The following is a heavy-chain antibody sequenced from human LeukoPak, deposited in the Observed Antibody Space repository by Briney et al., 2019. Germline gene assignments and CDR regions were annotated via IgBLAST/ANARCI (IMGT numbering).Heavy chain of an antibody. Sequence: SETLSLTCTVSGGSISSYYWSWIRQPPEKGLEWIGYIYYSGSTNYNPSLKSRVTISVDTSKNQFSLKLSSVTAADTAVYYCAREEGLDYYGSGSYYNVGYFDYWGQGTLVTVSS. CDR1: GGSISSYY. V-gene: IGHV4-59*01. CDR2: IYYSGST. D-gene: IGHD3-10*01. J-gene: IGHJ4*02. CDR3: AREEGLDYYGSGSYYNVGYFDY.